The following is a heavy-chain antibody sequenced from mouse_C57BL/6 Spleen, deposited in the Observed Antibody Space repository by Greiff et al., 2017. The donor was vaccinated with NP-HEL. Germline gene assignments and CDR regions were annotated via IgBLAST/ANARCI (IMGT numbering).Heavy chain of an antibody. D-gene: IGHD4-1*01. CDR2: ISDGGSYT. V-gene: IGHV5-4*01. J-gene: IGHJ2*01. CDR1: GFTFSSYA. CDR3: ARDKTPELGDYFDY. Sequence: EVKLVESGGGLVKPGGSLKLSCAASGFTFSSYAMSWVRQTPEKRLEWVATISDGGSYTYYPDNVKGRFTISRDNAKNNLYLQMSHLKSEDTAMYYCARDKTPELGDYFDYWGQGTTLTVSS.